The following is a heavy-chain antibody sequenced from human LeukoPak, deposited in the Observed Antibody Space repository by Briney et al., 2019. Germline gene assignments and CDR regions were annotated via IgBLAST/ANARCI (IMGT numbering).Heavy chain of an antibody. D-gene: IGHD3-3*01. Sequence: ISYDGSNTYYADSVKGRFTISRDNSKNTLYLQMNSLRAEDTAVYYCAREIFLEWLTCFDYWGQGTLVTVSS. J-gene: IGHJ4*02. CDR3: AREIFLEWLTCFDY. CDR2: ISYDGSNT. V-gene: IGHV3-30-3*01.